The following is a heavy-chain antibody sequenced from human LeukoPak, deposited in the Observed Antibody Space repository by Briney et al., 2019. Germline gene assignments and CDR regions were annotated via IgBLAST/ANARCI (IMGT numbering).Heavy chain of an antibody. J-gene: IGHJ4*02. CDR2: IIPIFGTA. CDR3: ARIHTVTTATDY. Sequence: SVKVSCKASGGTFSSYAISWVRQAPGQGLEWMGRIIPIFGTANYAQKFQGRVTITADRSTSTAYMELSSLRSEDTAVYYCARIHTVTTATDYWGQGTLVTVSS. D-gene: IGHD4-17*01. CDR1: GGTFSSYA. V-gene: IGHV1-69*06.